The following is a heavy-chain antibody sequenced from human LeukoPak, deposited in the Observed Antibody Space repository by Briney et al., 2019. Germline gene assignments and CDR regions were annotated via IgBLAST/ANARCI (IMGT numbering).Heavy chain of an antibody. CDR2: IYPGDSDT. CDR3: ARHRTKYSYGPPYMDV. J-gene: IGHJ6*03. D-gene: IGHD5-18*01. CDR1: GYSFTSYW. Sequence: GESLKISCKGSGYSFTSYWIGWVRQMPGKGLEWMGIIYPGDSDTRYSPSFQGQVTISADKSISTAYLQWSSLKASDTAMYYCARHRTKYSYGPPYMDVWGKGTTVTVSS. V-gene: IGHV5-51*01.